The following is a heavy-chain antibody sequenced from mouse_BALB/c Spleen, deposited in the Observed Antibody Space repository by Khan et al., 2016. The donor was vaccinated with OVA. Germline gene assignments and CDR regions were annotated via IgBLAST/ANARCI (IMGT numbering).Heavy chain of an antibody. V-gene: IGHV2-6-7*01. CDR2: IWGDGST. CDR1: GFSLTGYG. CDR3: ARAYYANYRETMDY. D-gene: IGHD2-10*01. Sequence: QVQLKESGPGLVAPSQSLSITCTVSGFSLTGYGVSWVRQPPGKGLEWLGMIWGDGSTDYESALKSRLSIITDNSKSQVFLKMNSLQTDDTDRYYCARAYYANYRETMDYWGQGTSGTVSS. J-gene: IGHJ4*01.